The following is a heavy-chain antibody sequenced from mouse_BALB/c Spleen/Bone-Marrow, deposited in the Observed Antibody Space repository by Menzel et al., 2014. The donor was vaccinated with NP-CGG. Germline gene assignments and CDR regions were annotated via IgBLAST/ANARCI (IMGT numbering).Heavy chain of an antibody. J-gene: IGHJ4*01. CDR1: GYAFTSYN. CDR2: IDPYNGGT. D-gene: IGHD2-14*01. Sequence: EVQLVESGPELVKPGASVKVSCEASGYAFTSYNMYWVKQSHGKSLEWIGYIDPYNGGTSYNQKFKGKATLTVDKSSSTAYMHLNSLTSEDSAVYYCARIGGYYRFYAMDYWGQGTSVTVSS. V-gene: IGHV1S135*01. CDR3: ARIGGYYRFYAMDY.